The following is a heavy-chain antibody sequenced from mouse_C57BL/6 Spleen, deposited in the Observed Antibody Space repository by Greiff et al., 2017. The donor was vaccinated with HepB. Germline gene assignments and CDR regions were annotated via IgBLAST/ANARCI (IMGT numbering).Heavy chain of an antibody. CDR3: ARAPYYSNSWFAY. CDR2: ISSGSSTI. J-gene: IGHJ3*01. CDR1: GFTFSDYG. V-gene: IGHV5-17*01. Sequence: EVQRVESGGGLVKPGGSLKLSCAASGFTFSDYGMHWVRQAPEKGLEWVAYISSGSSTIYYADTVKGRFTISRDNAKNTLFLQMTSRRSEDTSIYYCARAPYYSNSWFAYWGQGTLVTVSA. D-gene: IGHD2-5*01.